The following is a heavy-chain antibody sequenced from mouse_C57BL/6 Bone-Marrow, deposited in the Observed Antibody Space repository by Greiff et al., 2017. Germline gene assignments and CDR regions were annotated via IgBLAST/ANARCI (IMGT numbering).Heavy chain of an antibody. Sequence: DAGGGLVQPKGSLKLSCAASGFSFNTYAMNWVRQAPGKGLEWVARIRSKSNNYATYYADSVKDRFTISRDDSESMLYLQMNNLKTEDTAMYYCVRQDSNYLYAMDYWGQGTSVTVSS. CDR1: GFSFNTYA. D-gene: IGHD2-5*01. V-gene: IGHV10-1*01. J-gene: IGHJ4*01. CDR2: IRSKSNNYAT. CDR3: VRQDSNYLYAMDY.